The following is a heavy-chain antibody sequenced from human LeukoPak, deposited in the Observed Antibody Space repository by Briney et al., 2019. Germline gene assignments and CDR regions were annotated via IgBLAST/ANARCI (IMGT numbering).Heavy chain of an antibody. D-gene: IGHD6-19*01. Sequence: GGSLSLSCAASGFTLSSNWMHWVRHAPGEGLVWVSRINNDGCSTSYADSVKGRFTISRDNAKDTLFLQMNSLRAEDTAVYYCVKYSSGWNWGQGTLVTVSS. CDR3: VKYSSGWN. V-gene: IGHV3-74*01. CDR1: GFTLSSNW. CDR2: INNDGCST. J-gene: IGHJ4*02.